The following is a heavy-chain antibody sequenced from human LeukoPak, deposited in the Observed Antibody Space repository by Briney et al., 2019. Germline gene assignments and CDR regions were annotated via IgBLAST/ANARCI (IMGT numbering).Heavy chain of an antibody. CDR1: GYTFTSYG. V-gene: IGHV1-18*01. J-gene: IGHJ4*02. D-gene: IGHD6-13*01. Sequence: ASVKVSCKASGYTFTSYGISWVRQAPGQGLEWMGWISAYNGNANYAQKLQGRVTMTTDTSTSTAYMELRSLRSDDTAVYYCARVEQQQYYFDYWGQGTLVTVSS. CDR3: ARVEQQQYYFDY. CDR2: ISAYNGNA.